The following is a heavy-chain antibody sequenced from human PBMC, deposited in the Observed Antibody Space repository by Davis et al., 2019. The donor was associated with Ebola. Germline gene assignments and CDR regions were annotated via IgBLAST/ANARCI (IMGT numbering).Heavy chain of an antibody. CDR1: GGTFSSYA. Sequence: SVKVSCKASGGTFSSYAISWVRQAPGQGLEWMGGIIPIFGTANYAQKFQGRVTITADKSTSTAYMELSSLRSEDTAVYYCARVRGSYSGHYFDYWRQGTLVTVSS. J-gene: IGHJ4*02. D-gene: IGHD1-26*01. CDR3: ARVRGSYSGHYFDY. CDR2: IIPIFGTA. V-gene: IGHV1-69*06.